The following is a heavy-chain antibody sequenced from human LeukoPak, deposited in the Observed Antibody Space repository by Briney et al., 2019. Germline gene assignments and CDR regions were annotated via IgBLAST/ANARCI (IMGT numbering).Heavy chain of an antibody. J-gene: IGHJ4*02. V-gene: IGHV4-34*01. CDR3: ARGPPVVYDVLTGYYRFDY. CDR1: GGSFNGYY. Sequence: PSETLSLTCAVHGGSFNGYYWSWIRQPPGKGLEWIGEINDSRGTKYNPSLKSRVTISVDTSKNQFSLKLNSVTAADTAVYYCARGPPVVYDVLTGYYRFDYWGQGTLVTVSS. D-gene: IGHD3-9*01. CDR2: INDSRGT.